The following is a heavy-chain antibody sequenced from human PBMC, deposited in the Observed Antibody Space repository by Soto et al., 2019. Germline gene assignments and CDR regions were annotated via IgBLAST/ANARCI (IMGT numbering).Heavy chain of an antibody. D-gene: IGHD3-3*01. CDR1: GFTFSNYW. CDR2: IDSDGYST. Sequence: PGGSLRLSCAASGFTFSNYWMHWVRQAPGNGLVWVSRIDSDGYSTSYADSVRGRFTISRDNAKNTLYLQMNSLRAEDTAAYYCARGAGGFWSGLQHPFAYWGQGTLVTVSS. J-gene: IGHJ4*02. V-gene: IGHV3-74*01. CDR3: ARGAGGFWSGLQHPFAY.